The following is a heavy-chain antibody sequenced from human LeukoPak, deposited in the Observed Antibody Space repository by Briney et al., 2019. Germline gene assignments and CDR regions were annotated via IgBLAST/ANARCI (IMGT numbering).Heavy chain of an antibody. D-gene: IGHD6-13*01. CDR3: ARDDIAAAGDY. CDR1: GFTFSSYA. CDR2: ISYDGSNK. J-gene: IGHJ4*02. Sequence: GGSLRLSCAASGFTFSSYAMSWVRQAPGKGLEWVAVISYDGSNKYYADSVKGRFTISRDNSKNTLYLQMNSLRAEDTAVYYCARDDIAAAGDYWGQGTLVTVSS. V-gene: IGHV3-30-3*01.